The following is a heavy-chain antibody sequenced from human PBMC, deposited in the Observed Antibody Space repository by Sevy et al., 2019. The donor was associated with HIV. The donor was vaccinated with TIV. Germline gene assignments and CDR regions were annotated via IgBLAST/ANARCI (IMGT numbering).Heavy chain of an antibody. D-gene: IGHD2-2*01. J-gene: IGHJ4*02. Sequence: GGSLRLSCAASGFTFSSYWMSWVRQAPGKGLEWVANIHQDGSEKYYVDSVKGQFTISRDNAKNSLYVQMNSLRAEDTVVKFDARGTLSMYVVVPAAMPAADYWGQGT. CDR3: ARGTLSMYVVVPAAMPAADY. CDR2: IHQDGSEK. V-gene: IGHV3-7*03. CDR1: GFTFSSYW.